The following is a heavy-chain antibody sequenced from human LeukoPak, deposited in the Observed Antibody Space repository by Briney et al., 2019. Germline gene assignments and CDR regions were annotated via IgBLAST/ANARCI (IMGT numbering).Heavy chain of an antibody. J-gene: IGHJ4*02. CDR2: IYYSGST. CDR3: AREFRVVWFGVIDY. D-gene: IGHD3-10*01. V-gene: IGHV4-59*01. Sequence: SETLSLTCTVSGGSISSYYWSWIRQPPGKGLEWIGYIYYSGSTNYNPSLKSRVTISVDTSKNQFSLKLSSVTAADTAVYYCAREFRVVWFGVIDYWGQGTLVTVSS. CDR1: GGSISSYY.